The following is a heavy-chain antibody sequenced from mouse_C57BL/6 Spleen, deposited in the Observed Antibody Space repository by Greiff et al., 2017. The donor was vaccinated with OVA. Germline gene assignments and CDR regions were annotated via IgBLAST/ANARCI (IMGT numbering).Heavy chain of an antibody. J-gene: IGHJ2*01. CDR2: ISSGGSYT. CDR3: ARHGFDY. CDR1: GFTFSSYG. V-gene: IGHV5-6*02. Sequence: EVKLVESGGDLVKPGGSLKLSCAAPGFTFSSYGMSWVRQTPDKRLEWVATISSGGSYTYYPDSVKGRFTISRDNAKNTLYLQMSSLKSEDTAMYYCARHGFDYWGQGTTLTVSS.